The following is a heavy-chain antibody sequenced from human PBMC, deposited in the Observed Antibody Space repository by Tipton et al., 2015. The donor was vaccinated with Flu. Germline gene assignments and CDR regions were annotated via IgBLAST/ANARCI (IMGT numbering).Heavy chain of an antibody. J-gene: IGHJ4*02. CDR2: IYYSGST. V-gene: IGHV4-31*03. Sequence: TLSLTCTVSGGSISSGGAYWSWIRQHPGKGLEWLGGIYYSGSTYYNSSLMSRLTIVVDTSKNQFFLRLNSVTVADTAVYYCARDPSLGMPDSFDYWGQGILVTASS. CDR1: GGSISSGGAY. CDR3: ARDPSLGMPDSFDY. D-gene: IGHD2-2*01.